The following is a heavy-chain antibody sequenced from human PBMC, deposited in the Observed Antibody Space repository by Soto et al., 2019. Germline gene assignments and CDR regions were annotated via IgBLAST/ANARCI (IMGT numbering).Heavy chain of an antibody. CDR2: ISYDGSNK. CDR3: AKDPDCSGGSCYSNYFDY. CDR1: GFTFSSYG. V-gene: IGHV3-30*18. D-gene: IGHD2-15*01. J-gene: IGHJ4*02. Sequence: QVQLVESGGGVVQPGRSLRLSCAASGFTFSSYGMHWVRQAPGKGLEWVAVISYDGSNKYYADSVKGRFTISRDNSKNSLYLQMNSLRAEDTAVYYCAKDPDCSGGSCYSNYFDYWGQGTLVTVSS.